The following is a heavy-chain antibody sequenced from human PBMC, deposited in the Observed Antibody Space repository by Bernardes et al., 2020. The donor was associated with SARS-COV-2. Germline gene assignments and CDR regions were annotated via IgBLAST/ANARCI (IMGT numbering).Heavy chain of an antibody. J-gene: IGHJ4*02. D-gene: IGHD3-16*01. V-gene: IGHV3-23*01. CDR3: ARGGSYFYFDS. CDR1: GFTFSSQA. CDR2: ISGSGSV. Sequence: GGSLRLSCAASGFTFSSQAMAWVRQPPGKGLEWVSAISGSGSVYYGDSVKGRFTISRDNSKKTVYLQMNSLRVDDTAVYFCARGGSYFYFDSWGPGTLVTVSS.